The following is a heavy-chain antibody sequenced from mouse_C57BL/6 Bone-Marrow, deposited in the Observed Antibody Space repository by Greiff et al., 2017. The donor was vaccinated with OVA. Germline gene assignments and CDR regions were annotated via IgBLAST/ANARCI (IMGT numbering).Heavy chain of an antibody. J-gene: IGHJ3*01. CDR3: ANSGYYPAWFAY. D-gene: IGHD2-3*01. CDR1: GYSITSGYY. CDR2: ISYDGSN. V-gene: IGHV3-6*01. Sequence: EVKLVESGPGLVKPSQSLSLTCSVTGYSITSGYYWNWIRQFPGNKLEWMGYISYDGSNNYNPSLKNRISITRDTSKNQFFLKLNSVTTEDTATYYCANSGYYPAWFAYWGQGTLGTVSA.